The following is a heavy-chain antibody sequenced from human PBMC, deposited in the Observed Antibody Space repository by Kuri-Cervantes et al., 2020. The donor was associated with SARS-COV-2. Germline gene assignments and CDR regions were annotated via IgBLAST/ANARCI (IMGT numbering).Heavy chain of an antibody. CDR3: GKDRGVGPTTIDY. Sequence: GGSLRLSCAASGFKFDNYGIHWVRQAPGKGLEWVALIWYDGNNKYYTDSVNGRFTISRDNSQNTVYLQMDRLTVQDTAVYYCGKDRGVGPTTIDYWGQGPLVTVSS. V-gene: IGHV3-33*06. CDR2: IWYDGNNK. D-gene: IGHD3-10*01. CDR1: GFKFDNYG. J-gene: IGHJ4*02.